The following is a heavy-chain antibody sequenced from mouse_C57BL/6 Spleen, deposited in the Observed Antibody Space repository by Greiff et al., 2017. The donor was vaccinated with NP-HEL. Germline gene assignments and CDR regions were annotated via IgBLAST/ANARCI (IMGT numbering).Heavy chain of an antibody. J-gene: IGHJ1*03. CDR2: INPYNGGT. V-gene: IGHV1-19*01. Sequence: VQLQQSGPVLVKPGASVKMSCKASGYTFTDYYMNWVKQSHGKSLEWIGVINPYNGGTSYNQKFKGKATLTVDKSSSTAYMELNSLTSEDSAVYYCARQDGYDGYDVGCWYFDVWGTGTTVTVSS. CDR3: ARQDGYDGYDVGCWYFDV. CDR1: GYTFTDYY. D-gene: IGHD2-3*01.